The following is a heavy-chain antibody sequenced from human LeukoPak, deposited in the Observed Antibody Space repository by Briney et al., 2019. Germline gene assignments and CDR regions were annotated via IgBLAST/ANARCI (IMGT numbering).Heavy chain of an antibody. V-gene: IGHV3-20*01. D-gene: IGHD3-22*01. Sequence: RSGGSLRLSCAASGFTFDDYGMSWVRHAPGKGLEWVFGINWNGGSTGYADSVKGRFTISRDNAKNSLYLQMNSLRAEDTALYHCARTDSSGYYPDAFDIWGQGTMVTVSS. CDR1: GFTFDDYG. J-gene: IGHJ3*02. CDR3: ARTDSSGYYPDAFDI. CDR2: INWNGGST.